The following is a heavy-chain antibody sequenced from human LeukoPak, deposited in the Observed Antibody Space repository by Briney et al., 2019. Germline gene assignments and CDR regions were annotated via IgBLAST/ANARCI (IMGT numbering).Heavy chain of an antibody. J-gene: IGHJ4*02. CDR2: ISYDGSNK. V-gene: IGHV3-30-3*01. D-gene: IGHD5-24*01. CDR1: GFTFSSYA. CDR3: ARDQTSVATMPSTGDDY. Sequence: GRPLRLSCAASGFTFSSYAMHWVRQAPGKGLEWVAVISYDGSNKYFADSVKGRFTISRDNSKNTLYLQMNSLRAEDTAVYYCARDQTSVATMPSTGDDYWGQGTLVTVSS.